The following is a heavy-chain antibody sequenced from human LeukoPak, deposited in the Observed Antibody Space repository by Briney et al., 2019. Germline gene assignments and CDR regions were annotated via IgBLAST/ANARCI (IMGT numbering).Heavy chain of an antibody. J-gene: IGHJ4*02. D-gene: IGHD2-8*01. CDR2: TYYRSKWSN. V-gene: IGHV6-1*01. Sequence: SQTLSLSCAISGDSVSSNAATWNWIRQSPSRGLEWLGRTYYRSKWSNDYAVSVKSRLTINPDTSKNHFSLQLNFVTPEDTAVYFCARALGVIFDYWGQGTLVTVSS. CDR1: GDSVSSNAAT. CDR3: ARALGVIFDY.